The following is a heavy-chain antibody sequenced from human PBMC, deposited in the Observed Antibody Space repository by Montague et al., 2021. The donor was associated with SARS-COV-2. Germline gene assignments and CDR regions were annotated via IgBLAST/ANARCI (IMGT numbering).Heavy chain of an antibody. CDR3: ARGPRITMIVVVITDIWFDP. CDR2: INHSGCT. D-gene: IGHD3-22*01. V-gene: IGHV4-34*01. J-gene: IGHJ5*02. Sequence: SETLSLTCAVYGGSVSDYYWSWIRQPPGKGPEWIWEINHSGCTNYNPSPKSRVTTSVDTSKNQFSLKLTSVTAADTAVYYCARGPRITMIVVVITDIWFDPWGQGTLVTVSS. CDR1: GGSVSDYY.